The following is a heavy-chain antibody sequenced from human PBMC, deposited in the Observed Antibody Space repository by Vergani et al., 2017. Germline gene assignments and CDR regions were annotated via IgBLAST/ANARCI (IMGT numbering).Heavy chain of an antibody. CDR3: ARGKGVVQLWYPSWYFDL. V-gene: IGHV4-30-4*08. CDR1: GGSISSGDYY. D-gene: IGHD5-18*01. Sequence: QVQLQESGPGLVKPSQTLSLTCTVSGGSISSGDYYWSWIRQPPGKGLEWLGYIYYSGSTYYHPSLKSRVTISVDTSKNQFSLKLSSVTAADTAVYYCARGKGVVQLWYPSWYFDLWGRGTLVTVSS. CDR2: IYYSGST. J-gene: IGHJ2*01.